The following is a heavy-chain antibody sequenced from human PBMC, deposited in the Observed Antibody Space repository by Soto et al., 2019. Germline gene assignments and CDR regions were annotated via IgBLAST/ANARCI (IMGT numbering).Heavy chain of an antibody. J-gene: IGHJ4*02. CDR1: GDTFNFYT. Sequence: QVQLVQSGAEVKKPGSSVKVSCKASGDTFNFYTINWVRQAPGLGLEWMGRFNPILSMSNSALRFQGRVTLTGDKPTSTAYMVRSSLRSSDTAVYYCATGVGSAYRAFDYWGQGVLVTVSS. D-gene: IGHD3-10*01. CDR2: FNPILSMS. CDR3: ATGVGSAYRAFDY. V-gene: IGHV1-69*02.